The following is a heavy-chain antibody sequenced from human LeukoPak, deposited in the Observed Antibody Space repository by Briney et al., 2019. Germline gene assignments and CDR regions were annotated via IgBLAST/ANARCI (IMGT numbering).Heavy chain of an antibody. CDR1: GYSFTDYY. V-gene: IGHV1-46*04. CDR2: ISPSGDYT. D-gene: IGHD6-19*01. J-gene: IGHJ4*02. Sequence: ASVKVSCKASGYSFTDYYMHWVRQAPGQGLEWMGIISPSGDYTRYAQKVQGRVSMTLDTSTSTVYMELHRLESEDTAMYYCARDNSGWSVDYWGQGTLVTVTS. CDR3: ARDNSGWSVDY.